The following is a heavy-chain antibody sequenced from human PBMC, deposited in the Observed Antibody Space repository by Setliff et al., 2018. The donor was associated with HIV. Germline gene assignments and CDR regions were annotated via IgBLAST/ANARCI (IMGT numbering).Heavy chain of an antibody. Sequence: ASVKVSCKASGYTFTSYGIIWVRQAPGQGLEWMGWISAYNGNTNYAQKLQGRVTMTTDTSTSTAYMELRSLRSDDTAVYYCARVLWELPQGDYWGQGTLVTVPQ. D-gene: IGHD1-26*01. V-gene: IGHV1-18*01. J-gene: IGHJ4*02. CDR3: ARVLWELPQGDY. CDR2: ISAYNGNT. CDR1: GYTFTSYG.